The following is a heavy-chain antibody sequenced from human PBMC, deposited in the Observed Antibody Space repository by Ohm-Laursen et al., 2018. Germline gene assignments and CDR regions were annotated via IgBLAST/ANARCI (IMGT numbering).Heavy chain of an antibody. J-gene: IGHJ2*01. V-gene: IGHV3-30*18. CDR2: ISYDGSNK. CDR3: AKDRVRAGSWYFDL. D-gene: IGHD1-1*01. Sequence: SLRLSCTASGFTFSSYGMHWVRQAPGKGLEWVAVISYDGSNKYYADSVKGRFTISRDNSKNTLYLQMNSLRAEDTAVYYCAKDRVRAGSWYFDLWGRGTLVTVSS. CDR1: GFTFSSYG.